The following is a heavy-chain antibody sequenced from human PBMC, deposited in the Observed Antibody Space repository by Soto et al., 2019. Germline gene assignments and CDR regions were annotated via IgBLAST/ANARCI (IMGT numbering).Heavy chain of an antibody. D-gene: IGHD6-13*01. V-gene: IGHV1-69*13. J-gene: IGHJ4*02. CDR2: IIPIFGTA. CDR3: ATGNLPAAGTV. CDR1: GGTFISYA. Sequence: ASVKVSFKAAGGTFISYAISWVRQAPGQGLEWMGGIIPIFGTANYAQKFQGRVTITADESTSTAYMELSSLRSEDTAVYYCATGNLPAAGTVWGQGTLVTVSS.